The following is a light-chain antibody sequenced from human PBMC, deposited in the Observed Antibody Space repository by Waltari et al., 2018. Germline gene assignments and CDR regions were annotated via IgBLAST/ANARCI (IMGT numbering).Light chain of an antibody. CDR3: QHYNNWPIT. V-gene: IGKV3-11*01. J-gene: IGKJ5*01. CDR1: QSVSTY. CDR2: GAS. Sequence: EIVLTQSPVILSLSPGEGATLSCRASQSVSTYLAWYQQKPGQAPRLLIYGASNRATGIPARFSGSGSGTDFTLSINSLEPEDFAVYYCQHYNNWPITFG.